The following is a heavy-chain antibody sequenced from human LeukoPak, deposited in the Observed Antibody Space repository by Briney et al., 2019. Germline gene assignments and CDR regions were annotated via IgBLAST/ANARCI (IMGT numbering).Heavy chain of an antibody. CDR3: ARVGVVAATPVAFDI. CDR1: GYTFTSYY. CDR2: INPSGGST. V-gene: IGHV1-46*01. D-gene: IGHD2-15*01. Sequence: GASVKVSCKASGYTFTSYYMHWVRQAPGQGLEWMGIINPSGGSTSYAQKFQGRVTMTRDTSTSTVYMELSSLRPEDTAVYYCARVGVVAATPVAFDIWGQGTMVTVSS. J-gene: IGHJ3*02.